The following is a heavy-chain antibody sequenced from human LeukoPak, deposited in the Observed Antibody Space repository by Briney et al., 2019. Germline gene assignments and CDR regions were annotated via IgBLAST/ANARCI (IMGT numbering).Heavy chain of an antibody. CDR1: AGSIGSYY. V-gene: IGHV4-59*08. CDR3: ARSERIIMILGGAFDI. CDR2: IYYSGTT. Sequence: SDTLSLTCTVSAGSIGSYYWSWLRQPPGKGLEWLGYIYYSGTTNYNPSLKSRVTISVDTSKNQFSLNLSSVTAADTALYYCARSERIIMILGGAFDIWGQGTMVTVSS. J-gene: IGHJ3*02. D-gene: IGHD3-22*01.